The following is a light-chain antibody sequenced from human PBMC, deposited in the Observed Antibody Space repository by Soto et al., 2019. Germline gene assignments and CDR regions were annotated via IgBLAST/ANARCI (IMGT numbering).Light chain of an antibody. CDR1: QGISNY. V-gene: IGKV1-27*01. CDR3: QKYNSALTWT. J-gene: IGKJ1*01. CDR2: AAS. Sequence: DIQMTQSPSSLSASVGDRVTITCRASQGISNYLAWYQQKPGKDPKLLIYAASTLRSGVPYRFSGSGSGTDFTLTISSLQPEDVATYYCQKYNSALTWTFGQGTKLEIK.